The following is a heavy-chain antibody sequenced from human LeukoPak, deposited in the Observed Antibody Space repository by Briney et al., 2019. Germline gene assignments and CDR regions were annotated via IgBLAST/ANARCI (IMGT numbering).Heavy chain of an antibody. CDR1: SGSISTSNYY. CDR3: ARSPRYYYGSGTKRGNWFDP. J-gene: IGHJ5*02. CDR2: INHSGST. Sequence: PSETLSLTCTVSSGSISTSNYYWSWIRQPPGKGLEWIGEINHSGSTNYNPSLKSRVTISVDTSKNQFSLKLSSVTAADTAVYYCARSPRYYYGSGTKRGNWFDPWGQGTLVTVSS. V-gene: IGHV4-39*07. D-gene: IGHD3-10*01.